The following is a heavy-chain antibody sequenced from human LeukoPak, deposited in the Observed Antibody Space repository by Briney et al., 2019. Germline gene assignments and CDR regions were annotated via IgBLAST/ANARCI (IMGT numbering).Heavy chain of an antibody. CDR1: GGTFSSYA. Sequence: ASVKVSCKASGGTFSSYAISWVRQAPGQGLEWMGGIIPIFGTANYAQKFQGRDTITADESTSTAYMELSSLRSEDTAVYYCARASRIAAAGTRYWFDPWGQGTLVTVSS. D-gene: IGHD6-13*01. J-gene: IGHJ5*02. CDR2: IIPIFGTA. CDR3: ARASRIAAAGTRYWFDP. V-gene: IGHV1-69*01.